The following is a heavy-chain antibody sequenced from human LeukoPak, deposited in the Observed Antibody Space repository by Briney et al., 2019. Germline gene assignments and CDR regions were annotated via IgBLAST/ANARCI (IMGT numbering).Heavy chain of an antibody. CDR2: ISAYNGNT. CDR3: ARAPGVVVAATWGYFDY. V-gene: IGHV1-18*01. J-gene: IGHJ4*02. CDR1: GYTFTSYG. Sequence: APVKVCCKASGYTFTSYGISWVRQAPGQGLEWMGWISAYNGNTNYAQKLQGRVTMTTDTSTSTAYMELRSLRSDDTAVYYCARAPGVVVAATWGYFDYWGQGTVVTVSS. D-gene: IGHD2-15*01.